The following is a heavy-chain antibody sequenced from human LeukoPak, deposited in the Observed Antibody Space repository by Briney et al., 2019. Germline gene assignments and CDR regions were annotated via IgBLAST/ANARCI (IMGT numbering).Heavy chain of an antibody. J-gene: IGHJ4*02. CDR1: GGSISSYY. Sequence: SETLSLTCTVSGGSISSYYWSWIRQPPGKGLEWIGYIYYSGSTNYNPSLKSRVTISVDTSKNQFSLKLSSVTAADTAVYYCAREGSSGTGIGYFDYWGQRTLVTVSS. D-gene: IGHD1-14*01. CDR3: AREGSSGTGIGYFDY. CDR2: IYYSGST. V-gene: IGHV4-59*01.